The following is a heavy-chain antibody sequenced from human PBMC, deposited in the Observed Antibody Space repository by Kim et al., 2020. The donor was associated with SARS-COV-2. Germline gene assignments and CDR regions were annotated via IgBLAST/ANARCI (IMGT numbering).Heavy chain of an antibody. J-gene: IGHJ3*02. V-gene: IGHV3-48*04. Sequence: GGSLRLSCAASGFTFSGSSMHWVRQAPGKGLEWVSCISSKGSRNEKADAVKGRVTISRDNAKNKLNPQMHRLRLETKAASYYDCASCGRSRLYLLDAFV. CDR2: ISSKGSRN. CDR3: DCASCGRSRLYLLDAFV. D-gene: IGHD3-22*01. CDR1: GFTFSGSS.